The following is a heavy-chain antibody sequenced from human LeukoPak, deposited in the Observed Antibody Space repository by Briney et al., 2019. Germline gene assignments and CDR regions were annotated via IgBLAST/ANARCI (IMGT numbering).Heavy chain of an antibody. D-gene: IGHD6-19*01. V-gene: IGHV3-7*03. CDR2: IKQDGSEK. CDR1: GFTFSSYW. CDR3: ARAGSRLAHYFDY. J-gene: IGHJ4*02. Sequence: GGSLRLSCAASGFTFSSYWMSWVRQAPGKGLEWVANIKQDGSEKYYVDSVKGRFTISRDNAKNSLYLQMNSLRAEDTAVYYCARAGSRLAHYFDYWGQGTLVTVSS.